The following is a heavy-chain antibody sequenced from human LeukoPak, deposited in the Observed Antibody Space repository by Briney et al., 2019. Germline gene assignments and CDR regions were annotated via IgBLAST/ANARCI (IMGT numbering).Heavy chain of an antibody. D-gene: IGHD5-12*01. J-gene: IGHJ4*02. V-gene: IGHV3-23*01. CDR2: ISGSGGTT. CDR1: GFTFSSYA. CDR3: AKDVDVVAPNPLDY. Sequence: GGSLGLSCAASGFTFSSYALSWVRQAPGKGLEWVSAISGSGGTTYYADSVKGRFTISRDNSKNTLYLQMNSLSAEDTAVYYCAKDVDVVAPNPLDYWGQGTLVTVSS.